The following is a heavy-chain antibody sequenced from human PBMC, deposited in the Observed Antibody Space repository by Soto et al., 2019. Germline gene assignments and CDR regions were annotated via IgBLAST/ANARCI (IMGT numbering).Heavy chain of an antibody. V-gene: IGHV3-21*01. CDR3: ARANVDTSVVNEYYFDY. Sequence: GGSLRLSCAVFGFTFSNYKMSWVRQAPGKGLEWVSSVSSTSGYIYYGDSVKGRFTISRDNAKNSLYLQMNSLRAEDTAVYYCARANVDTSVVNEYYFDYWGQGTLVTVS. D-gene: IGHD5-18*01. CDR2: VSSTSGYI. J-gene: IGHJ4*02. CDR1: GFTFSNYK.